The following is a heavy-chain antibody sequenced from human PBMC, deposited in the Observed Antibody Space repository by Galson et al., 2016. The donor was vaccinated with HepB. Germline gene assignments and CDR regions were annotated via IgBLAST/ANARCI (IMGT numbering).Heavy chain of an antibody. CDR2: IYHNGLT. D-gene: IGHD3-22*01. Sequence: VRQSPGQGLEWIGQIYHNGLTNYNPSLESRLTISVDKSKKHFSLRLSSVTAADSAVYYCATMYGSGGFYGLDYWGQGTLVTVSS. V-gene: IGHV4-4*02. J-gene: IGHJ4*02. CDR3: ATMYGSGGFYGLDY.